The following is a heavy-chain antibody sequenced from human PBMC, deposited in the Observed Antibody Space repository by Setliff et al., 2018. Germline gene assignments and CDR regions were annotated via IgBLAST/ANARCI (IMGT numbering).Heavy chain of an antibody. V-gene: IGHV4-39*01. CDR3: ARAAGYSSSWYHYYYGMDV. D-gene: IGHD6-13*01. Sequence: SETLSLTCTASGGPISSSRYYWGWIRQPPGKGLEWIGSINYSGSTYYNPSLKSRVTISVETSKNQFSLKLSSVTAADTAVYYCARAAGYSSSWYHYYYGMDVWGQGTTVTVSS. CDR2: INYSGST. CDR1: GGPISSSRYY. J-gene: IGHJ6*02.